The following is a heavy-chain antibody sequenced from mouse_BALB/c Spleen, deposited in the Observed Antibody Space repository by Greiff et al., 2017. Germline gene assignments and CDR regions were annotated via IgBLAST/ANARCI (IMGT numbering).Heavy chain of an antibody. V-gene: IGHV1-54*01. D-gene: IGHD4-1*01. Sequence: QVQLQQSGAELVRPGTSVKVSCKASGYAFTNYLIEWVKQRPGQGLEWIGVINPGSGGTNYNEKFKGKATLTADKSSSTAYMQLSSLTSDDSAVYFCARDWDSLDYWGQGTTLTVSS. J-gene: IGHJ2*01. CDR3: ARDWDSLDY. CDR1: GYAFTNYL. CDR2: INPGSGGT.